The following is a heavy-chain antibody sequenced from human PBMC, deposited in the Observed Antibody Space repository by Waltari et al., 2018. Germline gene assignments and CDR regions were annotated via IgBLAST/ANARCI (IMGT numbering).Heavy chain of an antibody. CDR3: ARDRELRGHAFDI. CDR2: IYSGGST. CDR1: GFTVSSNY. D-gene: IGHD1-26*01. V-gene: IGHV3-66*02. Sequence: EVQLVESGGGLVQPGGSLRLSCAASGFTVSSNYMSWVRQAPGKGLEWVSVIYSGGSTYYAYSVKGRFTISRDNSKNTLYLQMNSLRAEDTAVYYCARDRELRGHAFDIWGQGTMVTVSS. J-gene: IGHJ3*02.